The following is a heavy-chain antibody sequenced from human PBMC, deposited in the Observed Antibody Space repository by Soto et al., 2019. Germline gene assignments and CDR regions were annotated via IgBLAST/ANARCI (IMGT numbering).Heavy chain of an antibody. J-gene: IGHJ6*02. CDR3: ATDLLVSPNKPHYYGMDV. CDR1: GYTLTELS. CDR2: FDPEDGET. Sequence: QVQLVQSGAEVKKPGASVKVSCKVSGYTLTELSMHWVRQAPGKGLEWMGGFDPEDGETIYAQKFQGRVTMTEDTXTXTXYMELSSLRSEDTAVYYCATDLLVSPNKPHYYGMDVWGQGTTVTVSS. V-gene: IGHV1-24*01. D-gene: IGHD2-15*01.